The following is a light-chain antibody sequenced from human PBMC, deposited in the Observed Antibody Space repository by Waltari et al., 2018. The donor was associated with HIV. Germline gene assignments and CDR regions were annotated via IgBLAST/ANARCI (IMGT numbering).Light chain of an antibody. Sequence: SSVVSQPPSVSVAPGQTARMTCEGNNVGRTGVHWSQKKPDQAPILVIYYDRDRPSGIPERFSGSNVGNTATLTITSVEAGDEADYYCQVWDSSSDHRGVFGGGTKLTVL. V-gene: IGLV3-21*04. CDR3: QVWDSSSDHRGV. CDR2: YDR. J-gene: IGLJ3*02. CDR1: NVGRTG.